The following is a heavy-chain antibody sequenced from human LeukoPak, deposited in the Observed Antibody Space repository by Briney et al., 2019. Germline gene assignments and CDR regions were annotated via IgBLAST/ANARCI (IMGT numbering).Heavy chain of an antibody. Sequence: KASETLSLTCTVSGGSISSYYWSWIRQPPGKGLEWIGYIYYGGSTHSNPSLKSRVTISVDTSKNQFSLKVRSVTAADTAVYYCARHGSDWSFDYWGQGVLVTVSS. J-gene: IGHJ4*02. D-gene: IGHD6-19*01. CDR2: IYYGGST. CDR3: ARHGSDWSFDY. CDR1: GGSISSYY. V-gene: IGHV4-59*01.